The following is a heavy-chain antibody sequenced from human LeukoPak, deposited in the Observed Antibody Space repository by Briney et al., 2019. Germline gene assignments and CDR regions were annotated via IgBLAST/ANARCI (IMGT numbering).Heavy chain of an antibody. D-gene: IGHD6-19*01. Sequence: GGSLRLSCAASGFTFRDYYMNWIRQAPGKGLEWISYISGSGSTIYYADSVKGRFTISRDNAKNSVYLQMNSLRADDTAVYYCARRSGPTDYWGQGTLVTVSS. CDR1: GFTFRDYY. CDR3: ARRSGPTDY. CDR2: ISGSGSTI. J-gene: IGHJ4*02. V-gene: IGHV3-11*01.